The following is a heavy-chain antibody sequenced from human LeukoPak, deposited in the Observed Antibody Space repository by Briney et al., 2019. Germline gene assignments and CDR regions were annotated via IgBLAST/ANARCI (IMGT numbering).Heavy chain of an antibody. CDR1: GGSISSSTYY. CDR2: ISYTGST. J-gene: IGHJ4*02. V-gene: IGHV4-39*07. CDR3: GREDSSGYVRLLVL. Sequence: PSETLSLTCTVSGGSISSSTYYWAWIRQPPGKGLEWIVSISYTGSTYYVPSLKHRLTISEDQSKNQFSQNLTSVTAADMAVDCCGREDSSGYVRLLVLGGQGTVVSVFS. D-gene: IGHD3-22*01.